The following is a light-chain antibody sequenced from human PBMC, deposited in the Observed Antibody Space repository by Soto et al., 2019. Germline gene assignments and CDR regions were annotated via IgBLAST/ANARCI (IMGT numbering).Light chain of an antibody. CDR1: QTISSW. V-gene: IGKV1-5*03. CDR3: QKYNNAPPWT. Sequence: DIQMTQSPSTLSGSVGDRVTITCRASQTISSWLAWYQQKPGKAPKLLIYKASTLKSGVPSRFSGSGSGTEFTLTISSLQPDDFATYYCQKYNNAPPWTFGQGTKVEIK. CDR2: KAS. J-gene: IGKJ1*01.